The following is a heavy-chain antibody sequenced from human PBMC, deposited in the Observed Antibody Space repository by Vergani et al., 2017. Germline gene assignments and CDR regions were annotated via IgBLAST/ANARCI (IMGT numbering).Heavy chain of an antibody. CDR3: ARGKRAAGYSGPDS. CDR2: IYYIGST. D-gene: IGHD1-26*01. V-gene: IGHV4-30-4*08. J-gene: IGHJ4*02. CDR1: GGSISSGDYY. Sequence: QVQLQESGPGLVKPPQTLSLTCTVSGGSISSGDYYWSWIRQPPGKGLEWIGCIYYIGSTYYTPSLRSRVTISGDNSKNQFSLTLSSVNATDTAVYYCARGKRAAGYSGPDSWGQGTRVTVSS.